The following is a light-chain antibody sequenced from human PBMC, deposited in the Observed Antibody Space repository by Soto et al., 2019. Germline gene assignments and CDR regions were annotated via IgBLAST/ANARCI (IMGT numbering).Light chain of an antibody. Sequence: ERVMTQSPATLSVSPGERATLSCRASQTVSTNLAWYQLKPGQAPRLLIYGASTRATGVPARFSGSGSGTEFTLTISSLQSEDFAGYYCQQYNNWLYTFGQGTKVEIK. CDR3: QQYNNWLYT. CDR1: QTVSTN. CDR2: GAS. J-gene: IGKJ2*01. V-gene: IGKV3-15*01.